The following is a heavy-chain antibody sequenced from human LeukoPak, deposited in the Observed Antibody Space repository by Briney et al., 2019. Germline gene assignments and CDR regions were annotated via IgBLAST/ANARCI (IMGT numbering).Heavy chain of an antibody. CDR1: GYTFTSYD. CDR2: INPNSGNT. D-gene: IGHD2-2*01. CDR3: ARRYCSSTSCWYYFDY. V-gene: IGHV1-8*01. Sequence: ASVKVSCKASGYTFTSYDINWVRQATGQGLEWMGWINPNSGNTGYAQKFQGRVTMTRNTSISTAYMELSSLRSEDTAVYYCARRYCSSTSCWYYFDYWGQGTLVTVSS. J-gene: IGHJ4*02.